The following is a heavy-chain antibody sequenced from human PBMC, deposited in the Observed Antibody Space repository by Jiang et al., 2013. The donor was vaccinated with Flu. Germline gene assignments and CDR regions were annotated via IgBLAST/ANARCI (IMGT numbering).Heavy chain of an antibody. V-gene: IGHV4-39*01. CDR3: ARRAVPGVYWFDP. Sequence: GSGLVKPSETLYLTCTVSGGSISISGNYWGWFRQPPGKGLEWIGYVYQGGSTFYHPTLRSRATISVDTSESQVSLKLTSVTAADTAVYYCARRAVPGVYWFDPWGQGTLVTVSS. CDR2: VYQGGST. D-gene: IGHD6-19*01. CDR1: GGSISISGNY. J-gene: IGHJ5*02.